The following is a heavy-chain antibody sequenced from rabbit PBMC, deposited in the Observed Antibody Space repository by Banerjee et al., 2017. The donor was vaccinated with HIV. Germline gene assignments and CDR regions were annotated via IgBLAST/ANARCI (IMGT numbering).Heavy chain of an antibody. CDR3: VKIVVAIGRMHYFSL. J-gene: IGHJ4*01. CDR1: GFDFSSYG. Sequence: EQLVESGGGLVQPGGSLKLSCKASGFDFSSYGVGWVRQAPGKGLEWIGYIDPIFGSTYYATWVNGRFTISSHNAQNTLYLQLSSLTAADTATYFCVKIVVAIGRMHYFSLWGPGTLVTVS. D-gene: IGHD4-1*01. CDR2: IDPIFGST. V-gene: IGHV1S47*01.